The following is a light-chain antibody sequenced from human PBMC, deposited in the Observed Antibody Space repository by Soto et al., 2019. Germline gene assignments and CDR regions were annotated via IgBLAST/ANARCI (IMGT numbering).Light chain of an antibody. CDR1: QSFRGL. J-gene: IGKJ5*01. CDR2: DAY. V-gene: IGKV3-11*01. Sequence: EVVLTQSPVTLSLSPGERATLSCRASQSFRGLLAWYQQKPGQAPRLLIYDAYNRATGIPPRFSGSGSGTAFTLTISSLEPEDSAVYSCQQRHMWPITFGQGTRLEIK. CDR3: QQRHMWPIT.